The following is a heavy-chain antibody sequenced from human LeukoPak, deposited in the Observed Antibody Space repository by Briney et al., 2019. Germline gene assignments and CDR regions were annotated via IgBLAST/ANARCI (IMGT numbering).Heavy chain of an antibody. CDR2: VYSSGTT. CDR1: GGSISSHY. Sequence: SETLSLTCTVSGGSISSHYWSWIRQPPGKELEWIGYVYSSGTTNYNPSINSRVTISVDTSKNQSSLKLSSVTAADTAVYYCAGAGITVFGVVSEGFDPWGQGTLVSVSS. D-gene: IGHD3-3*01. V-gene: IGHV4-59*11. CDR3: AGAGITVFGVVSEGFDP. J-gene: IGHJ5*02.